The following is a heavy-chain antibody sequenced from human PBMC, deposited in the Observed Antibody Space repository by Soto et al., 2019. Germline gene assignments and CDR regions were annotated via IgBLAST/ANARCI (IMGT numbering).Heavy chain of an antibody. CDR2: FYYGGSA. CDR1: GDSISNYY. J-gene: IGHJ4*02. CDR3: ARADFWSGYYAFEK. Sequence: NPSETLSLTCAVSGDSISNYYWNWIRQPPGRGLEWIGYFYYGGSANYNPSLNGRVTISVDTPKKQISLSLSSVTAADTAVYYCARADFWSGYYAFEKWGQG. V-gene: IGHV4-59*01. D-gene: IGHD3-3*01.